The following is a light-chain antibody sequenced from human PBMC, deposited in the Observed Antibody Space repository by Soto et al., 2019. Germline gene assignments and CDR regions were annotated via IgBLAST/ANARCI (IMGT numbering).Light chain of an antibody. CDR3: QQYNSYSPWT. CDR2: TAS. J-gene: IGKJ1*01. CDR1: QTISRW. Sequence: DIQMTQSPSTLSASVGDTVTITCRASQTISRWVAWYQQKPGKAPRLLIYTASTLESGVPSRFSASGSGTEFTLTISSLQPDDFATYYCQQYNSYSPWTFGQGTKVDIK. V-gene: IGKV1-5*01.